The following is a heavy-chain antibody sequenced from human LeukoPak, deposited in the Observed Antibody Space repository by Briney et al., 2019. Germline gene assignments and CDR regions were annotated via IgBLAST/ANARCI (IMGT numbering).Heavy chain of an antibody. CDR3: AGDRHCVNGVCHSPPGMDV. CDR1: GFTFSSYW. Sequence: GGSLRLSCAASGFTFSSYWMSWVRQAPGKGLEWVADIWFDKNQHFADSVKGRFAISRDNSKNTVYLQINSLRAEDTAVYYCAGDRHCVNGVCHSPPGMDVWGQGTTVTVSS. D-gene: IGHD2-8*01. CDR2: IWFDKNQ. J-gene: IGHJ6*02. V-gene: IGHV3-33*08.